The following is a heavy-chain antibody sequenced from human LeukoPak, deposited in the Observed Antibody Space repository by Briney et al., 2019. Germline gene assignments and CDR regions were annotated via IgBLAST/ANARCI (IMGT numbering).Heavy chain of an antibody. CDR1: GGSISSGGYS. Sequence: SQTLSLTCAVSGGSISSGGYSWSWIRQPPGKGLEWIGYIYHSGSTYYNPSLKSRVTISVDRSKNQFSLKLSSVTAVDTAVYYCARAAWLTLGLDIWGQGTMVTVSS. CDR3: ARAAWLTLGLDI. J-gene: IGHJ3*02. CDR2: IYHSGST. V-gene: IGHV4-30-2*01. D-gene: IGHD3-22*01.